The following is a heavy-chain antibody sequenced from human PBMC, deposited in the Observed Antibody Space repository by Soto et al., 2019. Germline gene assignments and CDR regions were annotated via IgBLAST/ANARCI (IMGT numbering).Heavy chain of an antibody. CDR1: GFTFSSFA. D-gene: IGHD2-2*01. CDR3: ARGPSSLTRFDY. V-gene: IGHV3-30-3*01. Sequence: PRLSCAASGFTFSSFAMHWVRQAPGKGLEWLAVISYDGNNKFYADSVKGRFSISRDNSKNTLYLQMNSLRAEDTAVYYCARGPSSLTRFDYWGQGTLVTVSS. J-gene: IGHJ4*02. CDR2: ISYDGNNK.